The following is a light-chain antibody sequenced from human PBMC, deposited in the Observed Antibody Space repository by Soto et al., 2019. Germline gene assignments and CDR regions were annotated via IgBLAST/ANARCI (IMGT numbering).Light chain of an antibody. CDR3: QQYNSYSEA. J-gene: IGKJ1*01. CDR2: KAS. CDR1: QTISIW. Sequence: DIQMPQSPSTLSGSVGDRVTITCRASQTISIWLAWYQQKPGKAPKLLIYKASTLESGVPSRFSGSGSGTEFTLTIISLQPDDFATYYCQQYNSYSEAFGQWTKGELK. V-gene: IGKV1-5*03.